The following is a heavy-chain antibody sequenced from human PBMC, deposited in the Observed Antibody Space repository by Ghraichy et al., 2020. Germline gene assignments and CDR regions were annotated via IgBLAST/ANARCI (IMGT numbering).Heavy chain of an antibody. Sequence: GGSLRLSCAASGFTFSSYSMNWVRQAPGKGLEWVSSISSSSSYIYYADSVKGRFTISRDNAKNSLYLQMNSLRAEDTAVYYCARDRAYCGGDCYSAIYYYYMDVWGKGTTVTVSS. V-gene: IGHV3-21*01. J-gene: IGHJ6*03. CDR2: ISSSSSYI. CDR1: GFTFSSYS. CDR3: ARDRAYCGGDCYSAIYYYYMDV. D-gene: IGHD2-21*01.